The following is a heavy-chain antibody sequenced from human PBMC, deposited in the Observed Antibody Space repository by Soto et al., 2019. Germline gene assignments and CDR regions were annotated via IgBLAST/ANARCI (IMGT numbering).Heavy chain of an antibody. CDR2: ISSSSSTI. CDR3: ARDCTNGVCYLPGDYYGMDV. CDR1: GFTFSSYS. V-gene: IGHV3-48*02. D-gene: IGHD2-8*01. Sequence: GGSLRLSCAASGFTFSSYSMNWVRQAPGKGLEWVSYISSSSSTIYYADSVKGRFTISRDNAKNSLYLQMNSLRDEDTAVYYCARDCTNGVCYLPGDYYGMDVWGQGTTVTVSS. J-gene: IGHJ6*02.